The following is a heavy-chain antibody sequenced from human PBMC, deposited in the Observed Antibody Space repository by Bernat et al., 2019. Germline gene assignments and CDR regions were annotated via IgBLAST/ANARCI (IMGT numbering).Heavy chain of an antibody. CDR1: GFTFRSYW. Sequence: EVQLVESGGGLVQPVGSLRLSCVASGFTFRSYWMNWVRQAPGKGLEWVANIKQDGSEKYYVDSVKGRFTISRDNAKNSLYLQMNSLRAEDTAVYYCAREHSYYSGLVDCWGQGTLVTVSS. V-gene: IGHV3-7*01. CDR2: IKQDGSEK. J-gene: IGHJ4*02. CDR3: AREHSYYSGLVDC. D-gene: IGHD3-10*01.